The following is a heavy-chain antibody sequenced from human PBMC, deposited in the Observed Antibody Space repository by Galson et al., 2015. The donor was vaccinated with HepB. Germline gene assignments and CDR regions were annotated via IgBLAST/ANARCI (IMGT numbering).Heavy chain of an antibody. CDR1: GFTFDDYA. CDR2: ISWNSGSI. V-gene: IGHV3-9*01. CDR3: AKGGPDIVVVVAAPFDY. D-gene: IGHD2-15*01. J-gene: IGHJ4*02. Sequence: SLRLSCAASGFTFDDYAMHWVRQAPGKGLEWVSGISWNSGSIGYADSVRGRFTISRDNAKNSLYLQMNSLRAEDTALYYCAKGGPDIVVVVAAPFDYWGQGTLVTVSS.